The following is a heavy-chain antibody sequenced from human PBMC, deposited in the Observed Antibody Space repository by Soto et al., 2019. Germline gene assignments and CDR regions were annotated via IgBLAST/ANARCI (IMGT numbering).Heavy chain of an antibody. J-gene: IGHJ4*02. CDR3: AKNGLSNSPSAIDS. Sequence: EVQVLESGGGLAQPGGSLRLSCATSGFTFSSHGMSWVLQAPGKGLDWVSGITGSGRNTYYSDSVKGRFTISRDNFKNTLFLQMNSLRAEDTAIYYCAKNGLSNSPSAIDSWGQGTLVTVSS. V-gene: IGHV3-23*01. CDR1: GFTFSSHG. D-gene: IGHD1-1*01. CDR2: ITGSGRNT.